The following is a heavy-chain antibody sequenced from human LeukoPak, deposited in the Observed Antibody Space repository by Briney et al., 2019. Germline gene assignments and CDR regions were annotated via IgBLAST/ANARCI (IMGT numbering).Heavy chain of an antibody. CDR2: IKHDGSEK. Sequence: ESLRLSCAASGFIFTNYFMSWVRQAPGKGLEWVASIKHDGSEKYYVDSVRGRFTISRDNTMNSLYLQMSSLRAEDTAVYYCATDRGWRTSGYYLYYFEYWGQGTLVTYSS. V-gene: IGHV3-7*01. D-gene: IGHD3-3*01. J-gene: IGHJ4*02. CDR3: ATDRGWRTSGYYLYYFEY. CDR1: GFIFTNYF.